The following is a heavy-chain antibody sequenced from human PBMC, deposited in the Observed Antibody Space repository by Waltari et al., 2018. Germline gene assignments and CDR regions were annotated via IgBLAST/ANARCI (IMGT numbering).Heavy chain of an antibody. CDR2: ITPKSDAYST. CDR3: VRGHHSFDC. CDR1: GFTFSDHY. J-gene: IGHJ4*02. V-gene: IGHV3-72*01. Sequence: EVQLVQSGGALVQPGESLRLSCSASGFTFSDHYMDWVRQAPGRGLEWVGRITPKSDAYSTVYAASVKGRFTISRDDSKSSLYLQMNSLKTEDTAVYFCVRGHHSFDCWGQGARVTVSS.